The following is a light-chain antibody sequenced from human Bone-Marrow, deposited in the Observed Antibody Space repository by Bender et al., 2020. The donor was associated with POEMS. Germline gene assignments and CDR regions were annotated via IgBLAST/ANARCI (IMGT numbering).Light chain of an antibody. Sequence: QSALTQPASVSGSPGQSITISCTGTSSDIGGYDFVSWYQQHPGKAPKLIIYDVSDRPSGVSIRFSGSKSGTSASLAISGLQSEDEADYYCAVWDDSLNGWVFGGGTKLTVL. V-gene: IGLV2-14*03. J-gene: IGLJ3*02. CDR3: AVWDDSLNGWV. CDR2: DVS. CDR1: SSDIGGYDF.